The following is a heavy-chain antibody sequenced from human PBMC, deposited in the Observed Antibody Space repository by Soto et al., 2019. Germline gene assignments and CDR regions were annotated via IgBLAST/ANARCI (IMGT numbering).Heavy chain of an antibody. CDR2: IYHGGST. CDR1: GYSISSGYY. J-gene: IGHJ4*02. D-gene: IGHD6-6*01. V-gene: IGHV4-38-2*02. CDR3: ARDIYSSSSGFDY. Sequence: SETLSLTCAVSGYSISSGYYWGWIRRPPGKGLEWIGSIYHGGSTYYNPSLKSRVTISVDTSKNQFSLKLSSVTAADTAVYYCARDIYSSSSGFDYWGQGTLVTVSS.